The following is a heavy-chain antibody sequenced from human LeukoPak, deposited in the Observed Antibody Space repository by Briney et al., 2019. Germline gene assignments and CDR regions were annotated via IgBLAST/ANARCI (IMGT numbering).Heavy chain of an antibody. CDR2: IYYSGST. Sequence: TSETLSLTCTVSGGSISSYYWSWIRQPPGKGLEWIGNIYYSGSTNYNPSLKSRVTISVDTSKKQFSLKLSSVTAADTAVYYCARHGVVTANPFDPWGQGTLVTVSS. CDR3: ARHGVVTANPFDP. CDR1: GGSISSYY. V-gene: IGHV4-59*08. D-gene: IGHD2-21*02. J-gene: IGHJ5*02.